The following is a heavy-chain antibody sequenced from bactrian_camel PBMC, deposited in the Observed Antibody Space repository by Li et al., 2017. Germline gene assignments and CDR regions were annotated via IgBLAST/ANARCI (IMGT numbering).Heavy chain of an antibody. V-gene: IGHV3S1*01. Sequence: HVQLVESGGGSVQSGGSLRLSCAVSADTTTDYCMIWVRQAPGKGLEWVSTSFAGVGGAKIYADPVKGRFTVSRDNAKNKLYLRLNSLKTEDMGMYYCAHSTVWTDLNFAGQGTQVTVS. CDR2: SFAGVGGAK. D-gene: IGHD6*01. J-gene: IGHJ4*01. CDR1: ADTTTDYC.